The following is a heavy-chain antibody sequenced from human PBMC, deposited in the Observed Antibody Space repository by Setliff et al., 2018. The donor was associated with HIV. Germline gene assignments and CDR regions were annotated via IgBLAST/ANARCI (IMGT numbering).Heavy chain of an antibody. V-gene: IGHV3-30*02. J-gene: IGHJ4*02. CDR2: IRYDGSNK. Sequence: GGSLRLSCAASGFTFSSYGMHWVRQAPGKGLEWVAFIRYDGSNKYYADSVKGRFTISRDNSKNTLYLQMNSLRAEDTAVYYCAYIGDSGSYPYFDYWGQGTLVTVSS. CDR3: AYIGDSGSYPYFDY. CDR1: GFTFSSYG. D-gene: IGHD1-26*01.